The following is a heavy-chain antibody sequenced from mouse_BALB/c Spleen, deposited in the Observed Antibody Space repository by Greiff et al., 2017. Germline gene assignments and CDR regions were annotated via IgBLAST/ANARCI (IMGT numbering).Heavy chain of an antibody. Sequence: LVKTGASVKISCKASGYSFTGYYMPWVKQSHGKSLWWIGYISCYNGATSYNQKFKGKATFTVDTSSSTAYMQFNSLTSEDSAVYYCARWGGDGYGWFAYWGQGTLVTVSA. J-gene: IGHJ3*01. CDR3: ARWGGDGYGWFAY. D-gene: IGHD2-2*01. CDR2: ISCYNGAT. V-gene: IGHV1S34*01. CDR1: GYSFTGYY.